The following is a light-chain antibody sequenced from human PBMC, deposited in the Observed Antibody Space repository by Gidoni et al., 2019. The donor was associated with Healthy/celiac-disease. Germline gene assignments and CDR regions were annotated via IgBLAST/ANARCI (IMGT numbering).Light chain of an antibody. Sequence: GDRVTITCRASQSISSYLNWYQQKPGKAPKLLIYAASSLQSGVPSRFSGSGSGTDFTLTISSLQPEDFATYYCQQSYSTPPVTFXGXTKVEIK. CDR1: QSISSY. V-gene: IGKV1-39*01. J-gene: IGKJ4*01. CDR2: AAS. CDR3: QQSYSTPPVT.